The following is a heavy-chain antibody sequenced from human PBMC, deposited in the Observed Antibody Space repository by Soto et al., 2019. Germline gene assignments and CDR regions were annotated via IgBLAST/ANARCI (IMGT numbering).Heavy chain of an antibody. D-gene: IGHD3-3*01. V-gene: IGHV4-31*03. Sequence: SETLSLTCTVSGGSISSGGYYWSWIRQHPGKGLEWIRYIYYSGSTYYNPSLKSRVTISVDTSKNQFSLKLSSVTAADTAVYYCARGYGEITIFGVVTGHIDYWGQGTLVTVS. CDR2: IYYSGST. J-gene: IGHJ4*02. CDR3: ARGYGEITIFGVVTGHIDY. CDR1: GGSISSGGYY.